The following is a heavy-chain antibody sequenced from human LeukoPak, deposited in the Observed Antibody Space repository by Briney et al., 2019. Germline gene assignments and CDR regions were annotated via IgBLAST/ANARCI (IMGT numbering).Heavy chain of an antibody. CDR2: ISSSSSYI. Sequence: GGSLRLSCAASGFTFSSYNMNWVRQAPGKGLEWVSSISSSSSYIYYADSVKGRFTISRDNAKNSLYLQMNSLRAEDTAVYYCASSFDFDWSSFDYWGQGTLVTVSS. CDR1: GFTFSSYN. J-gene: IGHJ4*02. D-gene: IGHD3-9*01. CDR3: ASSFDFDWSSFDY. V-gene: IGHV3-21*01.